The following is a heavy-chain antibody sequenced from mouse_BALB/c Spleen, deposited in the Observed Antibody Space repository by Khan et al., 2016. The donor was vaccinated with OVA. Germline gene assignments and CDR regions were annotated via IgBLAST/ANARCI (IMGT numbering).Heavy chain of an antibody. J-gene: IGHJ3*01. V-gene: IGHV3-8*02. CDR3: ARSSYRYAFDY. CDR1: GDSITSGY. Sequence: EVQLQESGPSLVKPSQTLSLTCSVSGDSITSGYWNWIRKFPGNKLEYMGYIVYTGYTYYNPSLKSRISITRHTSKNQYYLQLNSVTDEDTATYYCARSSYRYAFDYWGQGTLVTVSA. CDR2: IVYTGYT. D-gene: IGHD2-14*01.